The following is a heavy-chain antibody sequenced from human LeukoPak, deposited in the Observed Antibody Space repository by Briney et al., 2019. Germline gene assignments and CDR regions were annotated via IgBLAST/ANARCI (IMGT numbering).Heavy chain of an antibody. Sequence: PSETLSLTCAVYGGSFSGYYWSWIRQPPGKGLEWIGEINHSGSTNYNPSLKSRVTISVDTSKNQFSLKLSSVTAADTAVHYCARGGVTTVTPFDYWGQGTLVTVSS. V-gene: IGHV4-34*01. J-gene: IGHJ4*02. D-gene: IGHD4-17*01. CDR1: GGSFSGYY. CDR3: ARGGVTTVTPFDY. CDR2: INHSGST.